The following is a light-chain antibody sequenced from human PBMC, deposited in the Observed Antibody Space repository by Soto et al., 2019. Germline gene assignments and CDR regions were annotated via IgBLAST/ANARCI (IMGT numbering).Light chain of an antibody. CDR3: AAWDDSLSAFYV. CDR2: RNN. V-gene: IGLV1-47*01. Sequence: QSVLTQPPSASGTPGQRVTISCSGSSSNIGSNYVYWHQQLPGTAPKLLIYRNNQRPSGVPDRFSGSKSGTPASLAISGLRSEDEADYYCAAWDDSLSAFYVFGTGTKVTVL. CDR1: SSNIGSNY. J-gene: IGLJ1*01.